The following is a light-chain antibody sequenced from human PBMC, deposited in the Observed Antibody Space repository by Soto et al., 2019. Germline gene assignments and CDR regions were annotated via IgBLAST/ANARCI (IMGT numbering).Light chain of an antibody. V-gene: IGLV2-14*01. CDR2: DVS. J-gene: IGLJ2*01. CDR3: SSYSSSNTLV. Sequence: QSALTQPASVSGSPGQSITISCTGTSRDGGGYNYVSWYQQHPGKAPKLMIYDVSNRPSGVSNRFSGSKSGNTASLTISGLQAEDEADYYCSSYSSSNTLVFGGGTKLTVL. CDR1: SRDGGGYNY.